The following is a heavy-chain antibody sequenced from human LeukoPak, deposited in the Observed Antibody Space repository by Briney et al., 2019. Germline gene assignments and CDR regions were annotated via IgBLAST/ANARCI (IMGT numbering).Heavy chain of an antibody. CDR2: IKQDGSKK. V-gene: IGHV3-7*04. J-gene: IGHJ4*02. D-gene: IGHD5-24*01. CDR3: TRVGYIDEGIDY. Sequence: GGSLRLSCVASGFPFSSYWMTWVRQAPGKGLEWVANIKQDGSKKSYEDSVKGRFTISRDNAKNSLYLQMNSLRAEDTAIYYCTRVGYIDEGIDYWGQGALVTVSS. CDR1: GFPFSSYW.